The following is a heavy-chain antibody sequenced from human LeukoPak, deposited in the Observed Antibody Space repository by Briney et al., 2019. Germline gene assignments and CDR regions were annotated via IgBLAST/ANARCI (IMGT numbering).Heavy chain of an antibody. CDR1: GFTFNSYA. CDR3: GKTTVGYSSGRYPGWPVDY. J-gene: IGHJ4*02. Sequence: GGSLRLSCAASGFTFNSYAMYWVRQAPGKGLEWLSGIFRSGGSPHYADSVKGRFTISRDNSQNTVYLQLGSLRVEDTAVYYCGKTTVGYSSGRYPGWPVDYWGQGALVTVSS. V-gene: IGHV3-23*01. D-gene: IGHD2-15*01. CDR2: IFRSGGSP.